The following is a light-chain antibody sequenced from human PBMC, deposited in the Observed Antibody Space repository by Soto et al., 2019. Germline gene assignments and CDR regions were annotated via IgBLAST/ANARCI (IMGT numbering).Light chain of an antibody. CDR3: QKGSTLPLN. J-gene: IGKJ4*01. CDR1: QCLNNG. V-gene: IGKV3-11*01. Sequence: SVVNRVTITCRASQCLNNGLASYQQKPGQAPRHLIHDASNRATGIPARFSGSGSGTAFTLTISSLQPEDFAAYYCQKGSTLPLNFGGGTKVDIK. CDR2: DAS.